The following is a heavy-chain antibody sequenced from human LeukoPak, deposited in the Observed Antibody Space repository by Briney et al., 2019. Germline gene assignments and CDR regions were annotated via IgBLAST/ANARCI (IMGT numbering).Heavy chain of an antibody. CDR1: GVTIGNYA. CDR3: AKSGTNYNNYKGLDV. D-gene: IGHD4-11*01. V-gene: IGHV3-23*01. CDR2: IRGGGSDT. J-gene: IGHJ4*02. Sequence: GGSLRLSCAASGVTIGNYAISWVRQALGKGLEWVSAIRGGGSDTFFAEAVKGLCTISRDNSKNTLYLQMNSLRAEDTALYYCAKSGTNYNNYKGLDVWGQGTLVTVSS.